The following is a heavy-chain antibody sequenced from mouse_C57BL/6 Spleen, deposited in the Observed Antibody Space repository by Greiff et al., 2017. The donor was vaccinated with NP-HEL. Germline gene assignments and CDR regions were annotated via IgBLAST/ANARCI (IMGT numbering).Heavy chain of an antibody. V-gene: IGHV1-26*01. CDR3: AIRDYAVFSYAMDY. Sequence: EVQLQQSGPELVKPGASVKISCKASGYTFTDYYMNWVKQSHGKSLEWIGDINPNNGGTSYNQKFKGKATLTVDKSSSTAYMELRSLTSEDSAVYYCAIRDYAVFSYAMDYWGQGTSVTVSS. J-gene: IGHJ4*01. D-gene: IGHD2-4*01. CDR1: GYTFTDYY. CDR2: INPNNGGT.